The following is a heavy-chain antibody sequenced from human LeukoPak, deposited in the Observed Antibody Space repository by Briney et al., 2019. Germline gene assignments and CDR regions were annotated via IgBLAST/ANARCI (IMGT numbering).Heavy chain of an antibody. J-gene: IGHJ5*02. D-gene: IGHD6-13*01. Sequence: ASVKVSCKASGYTFTGYYMHWVRQAPGQGLEWMGWMNPNSGNTGYAQKFQGRVTMTRNTSISTAYMELSSLRSEDTAVYYCARVGYSSSWYVRWFDPWGQGTLVTVSS. CDR2: MNPNSGNT. CDR1: GYTFTGYY. V-gene: IGHV1-8*02. CDR3: ARVGYSSSWYVRWFDP.